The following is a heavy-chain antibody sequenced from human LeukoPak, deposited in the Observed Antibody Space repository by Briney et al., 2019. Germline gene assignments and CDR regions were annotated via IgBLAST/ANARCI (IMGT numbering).Heavy chain of an antibody. V-gene: IGHV4-59*01. J-gene: IGHJ3*02. CDR1: GGSFSGYY. CDR2: IYYSGST. D-gene: IGHD3-10*01. CDR3: AREVEWFGELGAFDI. Sequence: SSETLSLTCAVYGGSFSGYYWSWIRQPPGKGLEWIGYIYYSGSTNYNPSLKSRVTISVDTSKNQFSLKLSSVTAADTAVYYCAREVEWFGELGAFDIWGQGTMVTVSS.